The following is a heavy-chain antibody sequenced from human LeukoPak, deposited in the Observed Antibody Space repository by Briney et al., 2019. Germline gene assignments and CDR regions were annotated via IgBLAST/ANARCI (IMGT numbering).Heavy chain of an antibody. CDR1: GFNFITYG. CDR2: AQGDGTEQ. Sequence: PGGSLRLSCAASGFNFITYGMHWVRQAPGKGLEWVAAAQGDGTEQYYADSVRGRFTISKDNSKNTLYLQMNSLRAEDSAVFYCGRETTVATTTYFDWGQGVLVTVSS. D-gene: IGHD4-17*01. J-gene: IGHJ4*02. V-gene: IGHV3-30*02. CDR3: GRETTVATTTYFD.